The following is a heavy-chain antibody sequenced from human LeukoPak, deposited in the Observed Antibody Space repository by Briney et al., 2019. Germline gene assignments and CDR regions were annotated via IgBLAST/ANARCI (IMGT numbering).Heavy chain of an antibody. J-gene: IGHJ4*02. V-gene: IGHV4-34*01. CDR3: ARALLNGGREDY. CDR2: INHSGIT. Sequence: SETLSLTCAVYGGSFSDCYWSWIRQPPGKGLEWIGEINHSGITNYNPSLKSRVTISVDTSKSQFSLRLSSVTAADTAVYYCARALLNGGREDYWGQGTLVTVSS. D-gene: IGHD2-8*01. CDR1: GGSFSDCY.